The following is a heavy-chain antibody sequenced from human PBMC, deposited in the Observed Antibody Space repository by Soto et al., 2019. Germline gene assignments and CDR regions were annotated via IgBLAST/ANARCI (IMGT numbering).Heavy chain of an antibody. Sequence: EVQLVESGGGLFQPGGSLRLSCAASGFTFNNYWIHWVRQAPGKGLVWVSRIKYDATSTNYADSVKGRFSISRDNAKNTVYLQMSSLRGDDTAVYYCARGALGSYYFDYWGQGTLVTDSS. J-gene: IGHJ4*02. CDR3: ARGALGSYYFDY. D-gene: IGHD3-16*01. CDR1: GFTFNNYW. V-gene: IGHV3-74*01. CDR2: IKYDATST.